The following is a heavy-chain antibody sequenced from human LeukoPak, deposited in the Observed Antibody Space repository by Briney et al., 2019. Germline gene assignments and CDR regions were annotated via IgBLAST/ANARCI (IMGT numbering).Heavy chain of an antibody. V-gene: IGHV4-39*07. CDR1: GGSISSSSNY. CDR2: IYYSGST. D-gene: IGHD2-15*01. Sequence: SETLSLTCTVSGGSISSSSNYWGWIRQPPGKGLEWIGSIYYSGSTYYNPSLKSRVTISVDTSKNQFSLKLSSVTAADTAVYYCARGYVFDPWGQGTLVTVSS. CDR3: ARGYVFDP. J-gene: IGHJ5*02.